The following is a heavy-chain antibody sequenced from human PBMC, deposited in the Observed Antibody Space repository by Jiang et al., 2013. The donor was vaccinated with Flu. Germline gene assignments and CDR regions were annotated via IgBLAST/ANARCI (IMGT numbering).Heavy chain of an antibody. CDR1: GDSVSSNSAA. V-gene: IGHV6-1*01. Sequence: KPSQTLSLTCAISGDSVSSNSAAWNWIRQSPSRGLEWLGRTYYRSKWYNDYAVSVKSRITINPDTSKNQFSLQLNSVTPEDTAVYYCARDLGRELGYQLTTGVFDYWGQGTLVTVSS. J-gene: IGHJ4*02. CDR2: TYYRSKWYN. D-gene: IGHD2-2*01. CDR3: ARDLGRELGYQLTTGVFDY.